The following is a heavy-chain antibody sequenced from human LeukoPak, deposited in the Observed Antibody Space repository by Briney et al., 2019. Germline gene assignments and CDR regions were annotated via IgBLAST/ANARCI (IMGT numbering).Heavy chain of an antibody. V-gene: IGHV1-69*13. CDR2: IIPIFGTA. J-gene: IGHJ5*02. CDR1: GGTFSSYA. Sequence: GASVKVSCKASGGTFSSYAISWVRQAPGQGLEWMGGIIPIFGTANYAQKFQGRVTITADESTSTAYMELSSLRSEDTAVYYCAREGSYGSGSYYNWFDPWGQGTLVTVSS. D-gene: IGHD3-10*01. CDR3: AREGSYGSGSYYNWFDP.